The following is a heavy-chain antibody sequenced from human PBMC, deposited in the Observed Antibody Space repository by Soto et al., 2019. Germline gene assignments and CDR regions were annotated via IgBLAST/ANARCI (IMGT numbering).Heavy chain of an antibody. CDR1: GYSFRSYG. D-gene: IGHD1-20*01. J-gene: IGHJ5*02. CDR3: ARVCIKYLRWFDP. CDR2: INADNGDT. Sequence: GASVKVSCKASGYSFRSYGIQWVRQAPGQSLEWMGCINADNGDTKYSQNFQDRVTIIRDTSASTVYMELSSLRTEDTAVYYCARVCIKYLRWFDPWGQGSLVTVSS. V-gene: IGHV1-3*01.